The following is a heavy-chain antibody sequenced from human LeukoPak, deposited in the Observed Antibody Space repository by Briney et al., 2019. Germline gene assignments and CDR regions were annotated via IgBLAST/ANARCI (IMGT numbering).Heavy chain of an antibody. Sequence: SETLSLTCAVYGGSFSGYYWSWIRQPPGKGLEWIGEINHSGSTNYNPSLKSRVTISVDKSKNQFSLKLSSVAAADTAVYYCARAGVVGGTWFDSWGQGTLVTVSS. CDR3: ARAGVVGGTWFDS. CDR1: GGSFSGYY. CDR2: INHSGST. D-gene: IGHD1-26*01. J-gene: IGHJ5*01. V-gene: IGHV4-34*01.